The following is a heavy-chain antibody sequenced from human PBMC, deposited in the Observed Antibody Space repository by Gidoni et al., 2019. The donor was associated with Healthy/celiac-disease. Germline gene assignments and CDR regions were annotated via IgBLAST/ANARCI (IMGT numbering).Heavy chain of an antibody. CDR2: IYYSGST. V-gene: IGHV4-59*01. J-gene: IGHJ4*02. CDR1: GGSISSYY. Sequence: QVQLQESGPGLVTPSETLSLTCTVSGGSISSYYWSWIRQPPGKGLEWIGYIYYSGSTNYNPSLKSRVTISVDTSKNQFSLKLSSVTAADTAVYYCARDGSSGTSFDYWGQGTLVTVSS. CDR3: ARDGSSGTSFDY. D-gene: IGHD3-22*01.